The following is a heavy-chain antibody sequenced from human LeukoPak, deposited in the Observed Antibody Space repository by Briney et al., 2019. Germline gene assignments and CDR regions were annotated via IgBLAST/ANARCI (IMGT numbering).Heavy chain of an antibody. Sequence: GGSLRLSCAASGFTFSSYWMSWVRQAPGKGLEWVANIKQDGSEKYYVDSVKGRFTISRDNAKNSLYLQMNSLRAEDTAVYYCASLISVGVWFGEFEYYMDVWGKGTTVTISS. V-gene: IGHV3-7*01. CDR2: IKQDGSEK. D-gene: IGHD3-10*01. CDR1: GFTFSSYW. CDR3: ASLISVGVWFGEFEYYMDV. J-gene: IGHJ6*03.